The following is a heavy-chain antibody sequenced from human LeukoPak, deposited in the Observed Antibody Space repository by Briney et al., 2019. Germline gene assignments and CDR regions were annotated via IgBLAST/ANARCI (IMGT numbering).Heavy chain of an antibody. CDR2: ISWNSGSI. Sequence: GGSLRLSCAASGFTFDDYAMHWVRQAPGKGLEWVSGISWNSGSIGYADSVKGRFTISRDNAKNSLYLQMNSLRAEDTALYYCAKDMKGLETRGYSGFDYWGQGTLVTVSS. D-gene: IGHD3-22*01. CDR1: GFTFDDYA. CDR3: AKDMKGLETRGYSGFDY. J-gene: IGHJ4*02. V-gene: IGHV3-9*01.